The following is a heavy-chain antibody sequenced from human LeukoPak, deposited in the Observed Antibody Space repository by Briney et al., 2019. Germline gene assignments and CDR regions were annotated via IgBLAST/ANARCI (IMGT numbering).Heavy chain of an antibody. CDR1: EYTFTRYN. D-gene: IGHD3-22*01. CDR2: INPSGGSA. V-gene: IGHV1-46*01. Sequence: AVTLSCPACEYTFTRYNIHWVGQATRQELEWMGIINPSGGSARYAQKFQGRVTVTRDTSTSTVYMEVSSLRSEDTAVYYCARLADYDSSGYLSYWGQGTLVAVPS. J-gene: IGHJ4*02. CDR3: ARLADYDSSGYLSY.